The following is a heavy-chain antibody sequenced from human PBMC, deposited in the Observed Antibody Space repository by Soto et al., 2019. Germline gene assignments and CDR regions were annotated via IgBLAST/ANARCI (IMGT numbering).Heavy chain of an antibody. J-gene: IGHJ6*02. Sequence: EVQLVQSGAEVKKPGESLRISCKGSVYSFTSYWISWVRQMPGKGLEWMGRIDPSDSYTNYSPSFQGHVTISADKSISTAYLQWSSLKASDTAMYYCARRRIAQTGDYYYYYGMDVWGQGTTVTVSS. CDR1: VYSFTSYW. V-gene: IGHV5-10-1*03. D-gene: IGHD6-13*01. CDR3: ARRRIAQTGDYYYYYGMDV. CDR2: IDPSDSYT.